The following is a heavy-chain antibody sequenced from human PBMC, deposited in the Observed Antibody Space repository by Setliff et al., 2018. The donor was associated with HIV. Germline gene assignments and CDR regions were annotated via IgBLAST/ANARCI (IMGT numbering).Heavy chain of an antibody. Sequence: PSETLSLTCTVSNGSISSGTFYWNWIRQPAGKGLEWIGRINTSGSTNYNPSLTSRVTISVDTSKNQFSLKLSSVTAADTAVYYCARVQNSGCGDLWGQGTLVTVSS. CDR3: ARVQNSGCGDL. CDR1: NGSISSGTFY. D-gene: IGHD6-25*01. J-gene: IGHJ5*02. V-gene: IGHV4-61*02. CDR2: INTSGST.